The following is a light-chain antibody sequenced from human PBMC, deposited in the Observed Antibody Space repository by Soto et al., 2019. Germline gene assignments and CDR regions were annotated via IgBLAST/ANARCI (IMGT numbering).Light chain of an antibody. CDR1: QGISTY. J-gene: IGKJ4*01. CDR2: AAS. V-gene: IGKV1-9*01. Sequence: DIQLTHSPSFLSASVVYRVTITCRASQGISTYLAWYQQKPGKAPKLLIYAASTLQSGVPSRFSGSGSGTEFTLTISSLQPEDFATYYCQQLNNYVLTFGGGTKVDIK. CDR3: QQLNNYVLT.